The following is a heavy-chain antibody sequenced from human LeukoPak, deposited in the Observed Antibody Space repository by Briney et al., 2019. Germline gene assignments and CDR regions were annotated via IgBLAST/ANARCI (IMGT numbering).Heavy chain of an antibody. J-gene: IGHJ4*02. CDR3: ARGGYSYGYYFDS. CDR1: GGSISSGGYS. V-gene: IGHV4-61*08. CDR2: IHYSGDT. Sequence: SETLSLTCAVSGGSISSGGYSWSWIRQPPGKGLEWIAYIHYSGDTSHNPSLKSRVTISVDTSKDQFSLKLSSVTAADTAVYYCARGGYSYGYYFDSWGQGTLVTVSS. D-gene: IGHD5-18*01.